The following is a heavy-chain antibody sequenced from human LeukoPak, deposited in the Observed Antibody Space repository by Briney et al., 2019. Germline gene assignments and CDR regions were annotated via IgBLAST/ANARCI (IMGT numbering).Heavy chain of an antibody. V-gene: IGHV4-39*01. D-gene: IGHD6-13*01. CDR2: IYYSGST. J-gene: IGHJ4*02. Sequence: PSETLSLTCTVSGGSINSSSYYWGWIRQPPGKGLEWIGSIYYSGSTYYNPSLKSRVTISVDTSKNQFSLKLSSVTAADTAVYYCARRYSSSWFIDYWGQGTLVTVSS. CDR1: GGSINSSSYY. CDR3: ARRYSSSWFIDY.